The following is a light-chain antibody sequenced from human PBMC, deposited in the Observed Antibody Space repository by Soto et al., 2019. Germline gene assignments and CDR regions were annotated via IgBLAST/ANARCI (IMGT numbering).Light chain of an antibody. CDR3: AAWDDSLNGPDVV. V-gene: IGLV1-44*01. CDR1: GSNIGSNT. CDR2: RNS. Sequence: QSVRTQPPSASGTPGQRVTISCSGSGSNIGSNTVNWFQQLPGTAPRLLIYRNSQRPSGVPDRFSGSKSGTSASLAISGLQSEDEAEYYCAAWDDSLNGPDVVFGGGTKLTVL. J-gene: IGLJ2*01.